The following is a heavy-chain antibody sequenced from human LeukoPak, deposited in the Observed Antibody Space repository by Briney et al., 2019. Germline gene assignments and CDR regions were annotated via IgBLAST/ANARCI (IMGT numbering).Heavy chain of an antibody. Sequence: ASVKVSCKASGYTFTGYYMHWVRQAPGQGLEWMGWINPNSGGTNYAQKFQGRVTMTRDTSISTAYMELSRLRSDDTAVYYCARGTTIFGVVIMDYYYMDVWGKGTTATVSS. CDR1: GYTFTGYY. J-gene: IGHJ6*03. CDR3: ARGTTIFGVVIMDYYYMDV. CDR2: INPNSGGT. D-gene: IGHD3-3*01. V-gene: IGHV1-2*02.